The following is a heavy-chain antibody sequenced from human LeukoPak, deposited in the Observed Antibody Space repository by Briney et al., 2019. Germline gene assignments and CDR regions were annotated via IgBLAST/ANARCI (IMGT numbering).Heavy chain of an antibody. CDR1: GGPISCYY. CDR3: ARGPIPFFGIYLDV. CDR2: INHSGTI. Sequence: PLETLSLTCVVQGGPISCYYWSWIRQPPAKGLEWVGEINHSGTINYSSSLQRRVIISEDTSKNQFSLQLNSVTAADTAVYYCARGPIPFFGIYLDVWGEGTTVTVSS. J-gene: IGHJ6*03. D-gene: IGHD3-3*01. V-gene: IGHV4-34*01.